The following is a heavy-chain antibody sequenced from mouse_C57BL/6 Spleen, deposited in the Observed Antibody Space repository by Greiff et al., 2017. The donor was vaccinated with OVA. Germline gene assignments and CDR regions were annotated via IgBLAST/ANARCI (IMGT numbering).Heavy chain of an antibody. CDR3: ARTRYYSGSSYGFAY. CDR2: IDPSDSET. D-gene: IGHD1-1*01. J-gene: IGHJ3*01. Sequence: QVQLQQPGAELVRPGSSVKLSCKASGYTFTSYWMHWVKQRPIQGLEWIGNIDPSDSETHYNQKFKDKATLTVDKSSSAAYMQLSSLTSEDSAFYYCARTRYYSGSSYGFAYWGQGTLVTVSA. V-gene: IGHV1-52*01. CDR1: GYTFTSYW.